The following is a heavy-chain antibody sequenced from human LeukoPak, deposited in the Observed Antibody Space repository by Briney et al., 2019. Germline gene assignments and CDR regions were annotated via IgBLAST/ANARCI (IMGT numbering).Heavy chain of an antibody. Sequence: GGSLRLSCAASGFTFSSYSMNWVRQAPGKGLEWVSSISSSSSYIYYADSVKGRFTISRDNAKNSLYLQMNSLRAEDTAVYYCAKEGSSSWAKMDVWGKGTTVTVSS. CDR1: GFTFSSYS. CDR2: ISSSSSYI. D-gene: IGHD6-13*01. V-gene: IGHV3-21*01. J-gene: IGHJ6*04. CDR3: AKEGSSSWAKMDV.